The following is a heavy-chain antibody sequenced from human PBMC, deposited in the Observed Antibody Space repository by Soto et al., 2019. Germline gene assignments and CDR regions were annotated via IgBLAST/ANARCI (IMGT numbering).Heavy chain of an antibody. CDR2: MNPNSGHT. D-gene: IGHD3-10*01. J-gene: IGHJ6*02. CDR1: GYAFTTYD. CDR3: ARGRMWFGGYGMAV. Sequence: QVQLVQSGAEVKKPGASVKVSCKASGYAFTTYDINWVRQATGQGPEWMGWMNPNSGHTVYAQKFQGRVTVTRDTSINTAYMELSSLRSEDTAVYYCARGRMWFGGYGMAVCGQGTTVTVTS. V-gene: IGHV1-8*01.